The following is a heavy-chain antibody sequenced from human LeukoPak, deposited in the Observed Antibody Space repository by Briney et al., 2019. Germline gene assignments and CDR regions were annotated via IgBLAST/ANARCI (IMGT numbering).Heavy chain of an antibody. CDR2: ISSRSSYI. D-gene: IGHD6-19*01. Sequence: GGSLRLSCAASGFTLSSYSMNWVRQAPGKGLEWVSYISSRSSYIYYADSVKGRFTISRDNAKNSLYLQMNSLKTEDTAVYYCTTAWQQWLVGDFDYWGQGTLVTVSS. V-gene: IGHV3-21*03. CDR1: GFTLSSYS. CDR3: TTAWQQWLVGDFDY. J-gene: IGHJ4*02.